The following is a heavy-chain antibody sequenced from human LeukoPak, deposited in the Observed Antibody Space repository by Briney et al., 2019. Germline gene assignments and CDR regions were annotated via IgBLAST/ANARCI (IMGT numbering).Heavy chain of an antibody. Sequence: PGGSLRLSCAASGFTFSDYYMSWIRQAPGKGLEWVSYISSSSSYTNYADSVKGRFTISRDNPKNSLYLQMNSLRAEDTAVYYCASTGSSGWNYFDYWGQGTLVTVSS. D-gene: IGHD6-19*01. CDR3: ASTGSSGWNYFDY. CDR1: GFTFSDYY. V-gene: IGHV3-11*06. J-gene: IGHJ4*02. CDR2: ISSSSSYT.